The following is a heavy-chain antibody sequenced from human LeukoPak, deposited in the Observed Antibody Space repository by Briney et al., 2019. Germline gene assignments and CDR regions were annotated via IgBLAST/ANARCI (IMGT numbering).Heavy chain of an antibody. CDR3: ARRLGGGNLFDY. D-gene: IGHD3-16*01. J-gene: IGHJ4*02. Sequence: SETLSLTCTVSGGSISSHYWSWIRQPPGKGLEWIGYIYYSGSTNYNPSLKSRVTISVDTSKNQFSLKLSSVTAADTAVYYCARRLGGGNLFDYWGQGTLVTVSS. CDR1: GGSISSHY. V-gene: IGHV4-59*11. CDR2: IYYSGST.